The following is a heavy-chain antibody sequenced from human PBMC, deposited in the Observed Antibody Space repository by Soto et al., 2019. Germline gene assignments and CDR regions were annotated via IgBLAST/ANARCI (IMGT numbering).Heavy chain of an antibody. J-gene: IGHJ4*02. CDR3: AMAGNYRYFDS. D-gene: IGHD1-7*01. Sequence: SEPLSLRSTVSSDSVGCPSSYWIWIRQPPGKGLEWIGYVANSGTTNYNPSLKSRVTLSLDTSNNQFSLQLASVTAADTAVYYCAMAGNYRYFDSWGQGVLVNVFS. CDR1: SDSVGCPSSY. V-gene: IGHV4-61*01. CDR2: VANSGTT.